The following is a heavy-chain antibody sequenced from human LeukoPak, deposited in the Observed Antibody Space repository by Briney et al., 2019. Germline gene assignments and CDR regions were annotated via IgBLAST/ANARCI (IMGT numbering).Heavy chain of an antibody. J-gene: IGHJ5*02. CDR2: VYYTGST. Sequence: SETLSLTCTVSGASVTSGGFYWGWLRQSPGKGLQWIATVYYTGSTYYNPSLKSRVTISIDTSKNQFSLNLRSLIAADTAVYYCARHSGWGSLPRPFDPWGRGTLVTVSS. V-gene: IGHV4-39*01. CDR1: GASVTSGGFY. D-gene: IGHD3-10*01. CDR3: ARHSGWGSLPRPFDP.